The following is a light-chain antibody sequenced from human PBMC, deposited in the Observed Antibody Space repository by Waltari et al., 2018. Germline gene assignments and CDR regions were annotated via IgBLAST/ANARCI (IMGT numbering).Light chain of an antibody. CDR3: MQALQSPLT. CDR1: QTLLNSNGYNY. V-gene: IGKV2-28*01. CDR2: SGS. J-gene: IGKJ4*01. Sequence: DVVMTQSPLFLPVTPGEPASISCRSSQTLLNSNGYNYLDWFLQKPGQSPQLLIYSGSNRASGVHERFSGSGSGTDFTLKISRVEAEDVGIYYCMQALQSPLTFGGGTKVEIK.